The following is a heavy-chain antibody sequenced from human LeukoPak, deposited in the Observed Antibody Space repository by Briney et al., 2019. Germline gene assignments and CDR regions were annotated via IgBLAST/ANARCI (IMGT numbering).Heavy chain of an antibody. CDR3: ARDSSSWYGGTNWFDP. D-gene: IGHD6-13*01. CDR2: ISSSGSTI. CDR1: GFTFSDYY. Sequence: GGSLRLSCAASGFTFSDYYMSWIRQAPGKGLEWVSYISSSGSTIYYADSVKGRFTISRDNAKNSLYLQMNSLRAEDTAVYYCARDSSSWYGGTNWFDPWGQGTLVTVSS. J-gene: IGHJ5*02. V-gene: IGHV3-11*01.